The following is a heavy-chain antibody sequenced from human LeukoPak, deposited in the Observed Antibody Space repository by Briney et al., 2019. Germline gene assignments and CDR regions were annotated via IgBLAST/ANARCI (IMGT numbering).Heavy chain of an antibody. Sequence: PGGSLRLSCAASGFTFRSDAMTWVRQAPGKGLEWVSGVTGSGSSTYYADSVKGRFTISRDNSKNTLYLQMNSLRAEDTAVYYCARGGGYSYGYGVIDYWGQGTLVTVSS. CDR1: GFTFRSDA. D-gene: IGHD5-18*01. J-gene: IGHJ4*02. CDR2: VTGSGSST. CDR3: ARGGGYSYGYGVIDY. V-gene: IGHV3-23*01.